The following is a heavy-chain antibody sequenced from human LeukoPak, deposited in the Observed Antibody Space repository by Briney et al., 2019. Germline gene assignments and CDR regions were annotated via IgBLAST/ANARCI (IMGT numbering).Heavy chain of an antibody. D-gene: IGHD3-16*01. J-gene: IGHJ4*02. CDR3: ARVGGGIGYYFDY. CDR2: IYYSGST. Sequence: SETLSLTCTVSGYSISSGYYWSWIRQPPGKGLEWIGYIYYSGSTNYNPSLKSRVTISVDTSKNQFSLKLSSVTAADTAVYYCARVGGGIGYYFDYWGQGTLVTVSS. V-gene: IGHV4-61*01. CDR1: GYSISSGYY.